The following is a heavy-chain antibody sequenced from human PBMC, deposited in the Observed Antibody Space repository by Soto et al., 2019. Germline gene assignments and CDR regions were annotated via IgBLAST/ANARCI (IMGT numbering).Heavy chain of an antibody. V-gene: IGHV3-23*01. D-gene: IGHD5-18*01. CDR1: GFSFSNYA. CDR2: INDNGVTT. J-gene: IGHJ4*02. Sequence: PGGSLRLSCAASGFSFSNYAMSWVRQAPGKGLEWVSAINDNGVTTYYADSAKGRFTISRDNSKNTLYLQMNSLRAEDTAVYYCAKDQSSYGSLYYFDYWGQGTLVTVSS. CDR3: AKDQSSYGSLYYFDY.